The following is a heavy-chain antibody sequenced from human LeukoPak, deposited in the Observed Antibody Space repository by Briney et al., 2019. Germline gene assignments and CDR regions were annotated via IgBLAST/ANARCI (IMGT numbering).Heavy chain of an antibody. CDR3: ARQRSYSSGWYFFDP. Sequence: SETLSLTCTVSGDSISSYYWSWIRQPPGKGLEWIGYISYSGSTHYNPSLKSRVTISVDTSKNHLSLRLTSVTAADTAVYYCARQRSYSSGWYFFDPWGQGTLVTVSS. J-gene: IGHJ5*02. CDR1: GDSISSYY. V-gene: IGHV4-59*08. D-gene: IGHD6-19*01. CDR2: ISYSGST.